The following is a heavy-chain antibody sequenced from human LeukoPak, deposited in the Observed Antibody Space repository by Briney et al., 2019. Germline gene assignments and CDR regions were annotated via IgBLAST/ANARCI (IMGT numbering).Heavy chain of an antibody. CDR1: GFTFSDYY. CDR2: ISSSGSTI. V-gene: IGHV3-11*01. CDR3: ASKGYCSGGSCYGNWYFDL. Sequence: PGGYLRFSCAASGFTFSDYYMSWIRQAPGQGREWVSYISSSGSTIYYADSVKGRFTISRDNAKNSLYLQMNSLRAEDTAVYYCASKGYCSGGSCYGNWYFDLWGRGTLVTVSS. D-gene: IGHD2-15*01. J-gene: IGHJ2*01.